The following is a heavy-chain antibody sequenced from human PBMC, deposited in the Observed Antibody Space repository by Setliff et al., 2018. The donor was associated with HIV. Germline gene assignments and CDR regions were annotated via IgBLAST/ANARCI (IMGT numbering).Heavy chain of an antibody. V-gene: IGHV4-61*08. CDR1: GGSISNSDFY. Sequence: SETLSLTCTVSGGSISNSDFYWGWIRQSPEKGLEWIGYIYHTGITKYNPSLTSRLSTSIDTSKNQFSLSLTSVTAADTAVYYCARGSWKDGAHGYFFDYWGQGTLVTVSS. D-gene: IGHD1-1*01. CDR3: ARGSWKDGAHGYFFDY. CDR2: IYHTGIT. J-gene: IGHJ4*02.